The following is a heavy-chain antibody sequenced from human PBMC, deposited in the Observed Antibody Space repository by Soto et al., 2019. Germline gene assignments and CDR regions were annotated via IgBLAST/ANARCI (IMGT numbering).Heavy chain of an antibody. J-gene: IGHJ5*02. CDR3: TTDLWRIAVVVGSTGYFNP. CDR1: GFTFSDAW. CDR2: IKSKSDGGTT. V-gene: IGHV3-15*01. D-gene: IGHD2-15*01. Sequence: PGGSLRLSCAAYGFTFSDAWMSWVRQAPGKGLDWVGRIKSKSDGGTTEYAAPVRGRFTISRDDSKNTLYLQMNSLKTEDTAVYYCTTDLWRIAVVVGSTGYFNPWGQGTPVTVSS.